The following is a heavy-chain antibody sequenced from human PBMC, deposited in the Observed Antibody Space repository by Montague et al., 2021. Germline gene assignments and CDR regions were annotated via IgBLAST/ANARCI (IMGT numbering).Heavy chain of an antibody. CDR1: GGSLSGYI. CDR3: TRGEVAVTGIDY. Sequence: SETLSLTCAVYGGSLSGYIWNWSCQPPGRDLEWIGQISHTGSTSSNPSLTSRVTMSVDTSANHVSLRLSSVTAADTAVYYCTRGEVAVTGIDYWGQGALVTVSS. D-gene: IGHD6-19*01. J-gene: IGHJ4*02. V-gene: IGHV4-34*01. CDR2: ISHTGST.